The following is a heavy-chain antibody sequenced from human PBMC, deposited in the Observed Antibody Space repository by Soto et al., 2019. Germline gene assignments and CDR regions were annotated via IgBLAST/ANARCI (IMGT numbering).Heavy chain of an antibody. Sequence: GGSLRLSCAASGFTFSSYAMHWVRQAPGKGLEWVAVISYDGSNKYYADSVKGRFTISRDNSKNTLYLQMNSLRAEDTAVYYYARDSGDILTGYYGLLYYWGQGTLVTVSS. J-gene: IGHJ4*02. CDR3: ARDSGDILTGYYGLLYY. CDR2: ISYDGSNK. CDR1: GFTFSSYA. V-gene: IGHV3-30-3*01. D-gene: IGHD3-9*01.